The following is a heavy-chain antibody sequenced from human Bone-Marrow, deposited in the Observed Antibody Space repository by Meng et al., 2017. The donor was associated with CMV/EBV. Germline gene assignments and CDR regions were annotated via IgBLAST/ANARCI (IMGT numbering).Heavy chain of an antibody. J-gene: IGHJ5*02. CDR3: ARSPAYCGTDCRPPHT. D-gene: IGHD2-21*01. CDR1: GFPFSNSF. Sequence: SGFPFSNSFIHWVRQAPGQGLEWMGWIIPNSSGTKYARKFHGRVTMTRDMSTTTAYMSLSSLTFDDTAIYYCARSPAYCGTDCRPPHTWGQGTLVTVSS. CDR2: IIPNSSGT. V-gene: IGHV1-2*02.